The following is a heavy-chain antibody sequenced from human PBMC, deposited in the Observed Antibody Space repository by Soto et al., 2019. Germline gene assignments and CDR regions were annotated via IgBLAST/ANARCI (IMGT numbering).Heavy chain of an antibody. V-gene: IGHV1-3*01. D-gene: IGHD3-3*01. Sequence: ASVKVSCKASGYTFTSYAMHWVRQAPGQRLEWMGWINAGNGNTKYSQKFQGRVTITRETSASTAYMELSSLRSEDTAVYYCARGFSDFWSGYYGTGYYYYGMEVWGQGTTVTDSS. J-gene: IGHJ6*02. CDR1: GYTFTSYA. CDR3: ARGFSDFWSGYYGTGYYYYGMEV. CDR2: INAGNGNT.